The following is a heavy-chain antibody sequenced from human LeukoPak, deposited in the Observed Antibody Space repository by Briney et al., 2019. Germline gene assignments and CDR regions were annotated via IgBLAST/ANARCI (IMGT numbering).Heavy chain of an antibody. V-gene: IGHV4-59*12. CDR2: IYYSGST. Sequence: SETLSLTCTVSGGSISSYYWSWIRQPPGKGLEWIGYIYYSGSTNYNPSLKSRVTISVDTSKNQFSLKLSSVTAADTAVYYCARDPGGDGYNYYYYYGMDVWGQGTTVTVSS. J-gene: IGHJ6*02. CDR3: ARDPGGDGYNYYYYYGMDV. D-gene: IGHD5-24*01. CDR1: GGSISSYY.